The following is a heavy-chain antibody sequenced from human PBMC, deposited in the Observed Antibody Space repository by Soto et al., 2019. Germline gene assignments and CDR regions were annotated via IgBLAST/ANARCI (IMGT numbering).Heavy chain of an antibody. J-gene: IGHJ5*01. V-gene: IGHV3-7*05. Sequence: EVQLVESGGGLVQPGGSLRLSCAASGFTFNRYWMSWVRQAPGKGLEWVANIKEDGSEKYYVDSVKGRFTVSRDNARNSLYLHMNSLRAEDTAVYYCARDYTRSGSDSWGQGTLVTVFS. D-gene: IGHD6-19*01. CDR2: IKEDGSEK. CDR3: ARDYTRSGSDS. CDR1: GFTFNRYW.